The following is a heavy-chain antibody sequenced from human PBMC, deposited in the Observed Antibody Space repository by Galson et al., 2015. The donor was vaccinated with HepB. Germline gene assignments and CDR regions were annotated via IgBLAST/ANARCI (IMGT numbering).Heavy chain of an antibody. V-gene: IGHV3-9*01. CDR2: ISWNSGSI. CDR3: AKEGPVPFYYYGMDV. J-gene: IGHJ6*02. CDR1: GFTFDDYA. Sequence: SLRLSCAASGFTFDDYAMHWVRQAPGKGLEWVSGISWNSGSIGYADSVKGRFTISRDNAKNSLYLQMNSLRAEDTALYYCAKEGPVPFYYYGMDVWGQGTTVTVSS.